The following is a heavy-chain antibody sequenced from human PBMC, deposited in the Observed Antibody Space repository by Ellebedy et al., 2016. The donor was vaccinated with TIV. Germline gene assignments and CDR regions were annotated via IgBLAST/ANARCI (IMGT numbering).Heavy chain of an antibody. V-gene: IGHV3-53*04. CDR1: GFFVTDSY. J-gene: IGHJ3*01. CDR3: ARLEIVAEPAPDPVDL. Sequence: GGSLRLSXAASGFFVTDSYMSWVRQAPGKGLEWVAAIYRGGSTFYADSVAGRFTISRHKSKNTLFLQMKSLRPEDTVVYFCARLEIVAEPAPDPVDLWGQGTMVTVSS. CDR2: IYRGGST. D-gene: IGHD2/OR15-2a*01.